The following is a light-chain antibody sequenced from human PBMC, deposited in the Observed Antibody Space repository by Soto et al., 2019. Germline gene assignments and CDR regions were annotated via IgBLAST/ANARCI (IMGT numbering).Light chain of an antibody. Sequence: EIVLTQSPVTLSLSPGEGATLSCRANESVSSSQLVWYQQKLGQAPRLLIYGASSRATGTPDRFSGSGSGTDFTLTISRLEPEDFAVYYCQQYGTSRPTFGGGTKVEIK. CDR2: GAS. CDR1: ESVSSSQ. CDR3: QQYGTSRPT. J-gene: IGKJ4*01. V-gene: IGKV3-20*01.